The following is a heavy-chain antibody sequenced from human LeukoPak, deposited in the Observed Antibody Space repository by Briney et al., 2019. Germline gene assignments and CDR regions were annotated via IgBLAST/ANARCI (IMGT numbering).Heavy chain of an antibody. V-gene: IGHV3-23*01. CDR3: ARELSRSSWYYAFDI. J-gene: IGHJ3*02. D-gene: IGHD6-13*01. CDR1: GFTFSSHA. Sequence: PGGSLRLSCAASGFTFSSHAMNWVRQAPGEGLEWVAAISTTDGATYYADSVKGRFTISRDDSKNTLYVQMKSLRLEDTAVYYCARELSRSSWYYAFDIWGRGTMVTVSS. CDR2: ISTTDGAT.